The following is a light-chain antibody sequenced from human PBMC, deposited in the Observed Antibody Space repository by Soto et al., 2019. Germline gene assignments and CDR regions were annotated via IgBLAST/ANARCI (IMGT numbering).Light chain of an antibody. V-gene: IGLV2-14*01. J-gene: IGLJ1*01. CDR1: SSDVGGYKY. CDR3: SSYTTSSTLV. CDR2: EVS. Sequence: QSVLTQPASVSGSPGQSITVSCTGTSSDVGGYKYVSWYQHHPGRAPKLMIYEVSNRPSGVSHRFSGSKSGNTASLTISGLQPEDEAAYYCSSYTTSSTLVFGTGTKLTVL.